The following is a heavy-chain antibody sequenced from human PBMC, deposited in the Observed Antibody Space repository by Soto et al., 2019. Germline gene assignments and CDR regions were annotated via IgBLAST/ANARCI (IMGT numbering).Heavy chain of an antibody. Sequence: EVQLVESGGGLVQPGGSLRLSCAASGVTVSSYWLHWVRQAPGKGLVWVSRINSDGSSTTYADSVKGRFTISRDNDKNPRYLQMKSLRAEDTAVYYCVRLLTGCYAFSLDDLWGQGTPVTVSS. CDR3: VRLLTGCYAFSLDDL. CDR1: GVTVSSYW. J-gene: IGHJ4*02. V-gene: IGHV3-74*01. D-gene: IGHD2-2*01. CDR2: INSDGSST.